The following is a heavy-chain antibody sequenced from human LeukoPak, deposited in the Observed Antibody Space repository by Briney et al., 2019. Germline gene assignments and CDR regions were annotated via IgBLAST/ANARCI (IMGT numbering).Heavy chain of an antibody. J-gene: IGHJ5*02. V-gene: IGHV3-64D*09. Sequence: SCKASGYTFTNYYMHWVRQAPGKGLEYVSAISSNGGSTYYADSVKGRFTISRDNSKNTLYLQMSSLRAEDTAVYYCVKGRVAGTAWGQGTLVTVSS. D-gene: IGHD6-19*01. CDR2: ISSNGGST. CDR3: VKGRVAGTA. CDR1: GYTFTNYY.